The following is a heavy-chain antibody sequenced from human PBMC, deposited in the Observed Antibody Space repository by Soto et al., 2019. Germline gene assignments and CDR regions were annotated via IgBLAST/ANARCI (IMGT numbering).Heavy chain of an antibody. V-gene: IGHV3-15*01. D-gene: IGHD4-4*01. CDR1: GLTFSNAW. Sequence: LRLSCAASGLTFSNAWMSWVRQVQLKGLEWVGRIKSKTDGGTTDYAAPVKGRFTISRDDSKNTLYLQMNSLKTEDTAVYYCTSEYSNYGDYYYGMDVWGQGTTVTVSS. J-gene: IGHJ6*02. CDR2: IKSKTDGGTT. CDR3: TSEYSNYGDYYYGMDV.